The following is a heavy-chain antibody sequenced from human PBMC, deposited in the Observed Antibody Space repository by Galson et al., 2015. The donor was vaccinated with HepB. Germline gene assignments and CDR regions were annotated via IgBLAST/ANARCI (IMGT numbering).Heavy chain of an antibody. J-gene: IGHJ6*02. CDR1: GYTFTSYG. V-gene: IGHV1-18*04. D-gene: IGHD3-10*01. Sequence: SVKVSCKASGYTFTSYGISWVRQAPGQGLEWMGWISAYNGNTNYAQKLQGRVTMTTDTSTSTAYMELRSLRSDDTAVYYCARVRAEGSGNYGRARYYGMDVWGQGTTVTVSS. CDR3: ARVRAEGSGNYGRARYYGMDV. CDR2: ISAYNGNT.